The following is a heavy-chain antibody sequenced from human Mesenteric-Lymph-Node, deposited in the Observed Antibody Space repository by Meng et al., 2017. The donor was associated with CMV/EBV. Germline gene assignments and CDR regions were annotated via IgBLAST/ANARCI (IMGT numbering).Heavy chain of an antibody. CDR1: GYRFTSNW. CDR3: VRLSNAGWQALDL. J-gene: IGHJ5*02. D-gene: IGHD6-19*01. V-gene: IGHV5-51*01. Sequence: GESLKISCKGSGYRFTSNWIGWVRRMSGKDLELMGLIWPGDSDTKYNPSFQGQVTISADTSVTTAYLQWSSLKASDTAMYYCVRLSNAGWQALDLWGPGTLVTVSS. CDR2: IWPGDSDT.